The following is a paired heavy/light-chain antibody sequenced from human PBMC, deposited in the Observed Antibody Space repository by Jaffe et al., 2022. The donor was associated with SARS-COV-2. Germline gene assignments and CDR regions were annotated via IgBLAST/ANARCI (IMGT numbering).Heavy chain of an antibody. CDR1: GFTFSSYS. V-gene: IGHV3-48*02. D-gene: IGHD6-25*01. J-gene: IGHJ6*02. CDR2: ISGSSSII. Sequence: EVQLVESGGGLVQPGGSLRLSCAASGFTFSSYSMNWVRQAPGKGLEWVSYISGSSSIIHYADSVKGRFTISRDNAKNSLYLQMNSLRDEDTAVYYCARAHSSGARGDVWGQGTTVTVSS. CDR3: ARAHSSGARGDV.
Light chain of an antibody. Sequence: QSVLTQPPSVSGAPGQRVTISCTGSSSNIGAGYDVHWYQQLPGTAPKLLIYGNSNRPSGVPDRFSGSKSGTSASLAITGLQAEDEADYYCQSYDSSLSCVFGGGTKLTVL. CDR2: GNS. CDR3: QSYDSSLSCV. J-gene: IGLJ3*02. CDR1: SSNIGAGYD. V-gene: IGLV1-40*01.